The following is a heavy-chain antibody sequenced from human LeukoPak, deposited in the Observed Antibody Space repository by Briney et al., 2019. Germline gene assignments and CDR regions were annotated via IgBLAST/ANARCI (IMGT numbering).Heavy chain of an antibody. CDR3: ATASGSYGAFDI. V-gene: IGHV1-24*01. Sequence: ASVKVSCKVSGYTLTELSMHWVRQAPGKGLEWMGGFDPEDGETIYAQKFQGRVTMTEDTSTDTAYMELSSLRSEDTAVYYCATASGSYGAFDIWGQGTMVTVSS. CDR1: GYTLTELS. D-gene: IGHD1-26*01. J-gene: IGHJ3*02. CDR2: FDPEDGET.